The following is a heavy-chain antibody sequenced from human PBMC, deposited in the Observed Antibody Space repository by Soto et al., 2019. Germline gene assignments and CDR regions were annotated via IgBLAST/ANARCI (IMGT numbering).Heavy chain of an antibody. CDR1: GFFFTSYA. D-gene: IGHD6-13*01. V-gene: IGHV3-23*01. J-gene: IGHJ4*02. CDR2: VSGSGGAT. CDR3: AKDAIMVSSSYNYFDH. Sequence: PGGSLRLSCAASGFFFTSYAMSWVRQAPGRGLEWASGVSGSGGATSYADSVKGRFTVSRDNSKNTLYLQMDSLRAEDTAVYYCAKDAIMVSSSYNYFDHWGQGTLVTVSS.